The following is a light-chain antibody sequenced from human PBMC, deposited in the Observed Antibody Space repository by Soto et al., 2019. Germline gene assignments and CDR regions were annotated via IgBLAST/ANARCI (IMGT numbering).Light chain of an antibody. CDR3: QHYNSYSEA. J-gene: IGKJ1*01. CDR1: QTISSW. Sequence: DIQMTQSPSTLSASVGDRVTITCRASQTISSWLAWYQQKPGKAPKLLIYKASTLKSGVPSRFSGSGSGTEFTPTISSLQPDDFATYYCQHYNSYSEAFGQGAKV. V-gene: IGKV1-5*03. CDR2: KAS.